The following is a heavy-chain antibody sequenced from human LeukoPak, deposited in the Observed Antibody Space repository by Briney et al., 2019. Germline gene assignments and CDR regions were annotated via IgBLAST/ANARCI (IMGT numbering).Heavy chain of an antibody. Sequence: ASVKVSCKASGGTFSSYAISWVRQAPGQGLEWMGGIIPIFGTANYAQKFHGRVTITADESTSTAYMELSSLRSEDTAVDYCARDFNGWYQLLHNWFDPWGQGTLVTVSS. D-gene: IGHD2-2*01. CDR3: ARDFNGWYQLLHNWFDP. V-gene: IGHV1-69*13. CDR2: IIPIFGTA. CDR1: GGTFSSYA. J-gene: IGHJ5*02.